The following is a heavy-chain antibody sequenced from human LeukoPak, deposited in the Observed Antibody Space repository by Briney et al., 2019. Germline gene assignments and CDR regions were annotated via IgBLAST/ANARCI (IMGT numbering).Heavy chain of an antibody. V-gene: IGHV4-39*07. CDR1: GGSISSSIYY. CDR2: IYNSGST. J-gene: IGHJ5*02. Sequence: SETLSLTCTVSGGSISSSIYYWGWIRQPPGKGLEWIGSIYNSGSTYYNPSLKSRVTISVDTSKNPFSLKLSSVTAADPAAYYCARMSFDFPCWFDPGGQGTLVTVSS. CDR3: ARMSFDFPCWFDP. D-gene: IGHD3-3*01.